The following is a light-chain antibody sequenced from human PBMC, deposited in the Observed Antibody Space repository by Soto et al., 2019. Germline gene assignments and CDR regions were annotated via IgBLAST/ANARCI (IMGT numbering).Light chain of an antibody. Sequence: DIQMTQFPSTLSASVGDRVTITCRASQSIRSWLAWYQQKPGKAPNLLIYKASSLPSGVPSRFSGSGYGTEFTLTISSLLPDDIATYYCQQYDSYSTFGGGPRCRSN. CDR3: QQYDSYST. CDR1: QSIRSW. J-gene: IGKJ4*01. V-gene: IGKV1-5*03. CDR2: KAS.